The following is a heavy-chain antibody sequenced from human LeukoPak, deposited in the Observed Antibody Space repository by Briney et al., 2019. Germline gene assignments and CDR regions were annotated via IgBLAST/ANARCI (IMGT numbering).Heavy chain of an antibody. J-gene: IGHJ6*02. Sequence: ASVKVSCKASGGTFSSYAISWVRQAPGQGLEWMGRIIPILGIANYAQKFQGRVTMTRDTSTSTVYMELSSLRSEDTAVYYCARDMMWFGEEYYYYGMDVWGQGTTVTVSS. V-gene: IGHV1-69*04. CDR2: IIPILGIA. CDR3: ARDMMWFGEEYYYYGMDV. CDR1: GGTFSSYA. D-gene: IGHD3-10*01.